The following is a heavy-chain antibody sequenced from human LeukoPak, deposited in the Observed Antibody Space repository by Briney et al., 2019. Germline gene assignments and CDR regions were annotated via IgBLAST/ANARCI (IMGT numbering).Heavy chain of an antibody. CDR1: GFTFRNYV. V-gene: IGHV3-30*18. J-gene: IGHJ6*02. Sequence: GGSLGLSCAASGFTFRNYVIHWVRQAPGKGLEWVAVTSSDLNVKLYADSVKGRFTISRDNSKNTLDLQMNSLRVEDTAVYYCAKEGSPMVSTTMDVWGQGTTVTVSS. CDR3: AKEGSPMVSTTMDV. CDR2: TSSDLNVK. D-gene: IGHD5/OR15-5a*01.